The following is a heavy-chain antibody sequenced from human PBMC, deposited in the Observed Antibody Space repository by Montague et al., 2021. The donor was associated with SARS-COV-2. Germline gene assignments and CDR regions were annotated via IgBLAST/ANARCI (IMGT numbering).Heavy chain of an antibody. J-gene: IGHJ4*02. Sequence: SETLSLTCNVSGGSVSSRSYYWGWIRQPPGKGLEWIGSIYYSGSTHYNPSLKSRVTIFVDTSKNQFSLQLSSVTAADTAVYYCARRGDYGGPRFDYWGQGTLVSVSS. CDR1: GGSVSSRSYY. CDR3: ARRGDYGGPRFDY. V-gene: IGHV4-39*01. CDR2: IYYSGST. D-gene: IGHD4-23*01.